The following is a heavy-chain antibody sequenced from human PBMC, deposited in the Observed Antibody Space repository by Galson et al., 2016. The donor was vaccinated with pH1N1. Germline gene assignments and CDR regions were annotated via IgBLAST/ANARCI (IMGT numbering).Heavy chain of an antibody. V-gene: IGHV1-69*10. CDR1: GGTFSSYG. CDR2: ISPIFDMA. Sequence: SVKVSCKASGGTFSSYGVSWVRQAPGQGLEWMGGISPIFDMANYAPRFQGRVTITADTSTNTAYMKLSSLRSDDTVVYFCATKFKDLVFVPAAERQTHYNYGMDVWGHGTTVIVSS. D-gene: IGHD2-2*01. J-gene: IGHJ6*02. CDR3: ATKFKDLVFVPAAERQTHYNYGMDV.